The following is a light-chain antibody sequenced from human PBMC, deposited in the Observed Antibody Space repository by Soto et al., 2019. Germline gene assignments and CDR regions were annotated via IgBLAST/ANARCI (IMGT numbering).Light chain of an antibody. CDR1: SIDVGGYNY. J-gene: IGLJ1*01. CDR3: SSYTSSSTLEV. Sequence: QSALTQPASVSGSPGQSITISCTGTSIDVGGYNYVSWYQQHPGKAPKLMIYEVSNRPSGVSNRFSGSKSGNTASLTISGLQDEDEADYYCSSYTSSSTLEVFGTGTKLTVL. V-gene: IGLV2-14*01. CDR2: EVS.